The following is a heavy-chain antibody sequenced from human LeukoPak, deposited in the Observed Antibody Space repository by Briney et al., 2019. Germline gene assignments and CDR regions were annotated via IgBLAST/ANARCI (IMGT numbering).Heavy chain of an antibody. CDR3: ARAYYDSSGYYDY. D-gene: IGHD3-22*01. CDR2: IYYSGST. CDR1: GGSISSYY. V-gene: IGHV4-59*01. J-gene: IGHJ4*02. Sequence: SETLSLTCTVSGGSISSYYWSWIRQPPGKGLEWIGYIYYSGSTNYNPSLKSRVTISVDTSKNQFSLKLSSVTAADTAVYYCARAYYDSSGYYDYWGQGTLVTVSS.